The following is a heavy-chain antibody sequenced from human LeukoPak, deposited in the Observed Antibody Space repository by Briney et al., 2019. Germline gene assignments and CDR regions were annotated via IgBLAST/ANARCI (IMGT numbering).Heavy chain of an antibody. CDR2: IYASGNT. J-gene: IGHJ3*02. Sequence: SETLSLTCTVSGGSISSYYWSWVRQPAGKGLEWIGRIYASGNTNYNPSLKGRVTMTVDTSKNQFSLKLSSVTAADTAVYYCARARDYGDYRDVAFDIWGQGTMVTVSS. V-gene: IGHV4-4*07. D-gene: IGHD4-17*01. CDR3: ARARDYGDYRDVAFDI. CDR1: GGSISSYY.